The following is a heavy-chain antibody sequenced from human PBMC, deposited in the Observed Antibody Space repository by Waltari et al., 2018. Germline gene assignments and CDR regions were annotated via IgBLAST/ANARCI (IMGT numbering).Heavy chain of an antibody. J-gene: IGHJ4*02. CDR2: IYYSGIT. V-gene: IGHV4-39*01. CDR1: GGSISSSSYY. D-gene: IGHD4-17*01. Sequence: QLQLQESGPGLVKPSETLSLTCTVSGGSISSSSYYWGWIRQPPGKGLEWIGSIYYSGITYYNPSLKSRVTISVDTSKNQFSLKLSSVTAADTAVYYCAKHDYGDYNFAYWGQGTLATVSS. CDR3: AKHDYGDYNFAY.